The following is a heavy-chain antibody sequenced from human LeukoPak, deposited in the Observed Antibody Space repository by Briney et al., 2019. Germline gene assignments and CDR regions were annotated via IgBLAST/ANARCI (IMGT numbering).Heavy chain of an antibody. CDR1: GGSVPRSL. D-gene: IGHD3/OR15-3a*01. CDR2: IYSSGTT. V-gene: IGHV4-59*02. CDR3: GRRLAVDGPIDN. J-gene: IGHJ4*02. Sequence: SETLSLTCVVSGGSVPRSLWTWVRQPPGKGLEWIGRIYSSGTTDYSPSLKSRLTIAIDTSKNQFSLRLASVTAADTAVYYCGRRLAVDGPIDNWGQGILVAVSS.